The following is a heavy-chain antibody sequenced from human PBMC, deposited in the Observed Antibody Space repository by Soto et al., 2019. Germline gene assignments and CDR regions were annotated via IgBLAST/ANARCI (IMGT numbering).Heavy chain of an antibody. J-gene: IGHJ6*03. CDR2: IYYSGST. D-gene: IGHD2-15*01. CDR3: ARHQPCTRSGGSCYGWGYYDYYMDV. Sequence: PSETLSLTCTVSGGSISSYYWSWIRQPPGKGLEWIGYIYYSGSTNYNPSLKSRVTISVDTSKTQFSLKLSSVTAADTAVYYCARHQPCTRSGGSCYGWGYYDYYMDVWGKGTTVTVSS. V-gene: IGHV4-59*08. CDR1: GGSISSYY.